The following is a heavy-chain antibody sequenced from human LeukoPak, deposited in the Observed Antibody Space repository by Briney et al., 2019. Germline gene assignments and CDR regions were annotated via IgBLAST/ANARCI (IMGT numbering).Heavy chain of an antibody. CDR2: ISAYNGNT. Sequence: ASVKVSCKASGYTFTSYGISWVRQAPGQGLEWMGWISAYNGNTNYAQKLQGRVTMTTDTSTSTAYMELRSLRSDDTAVYYCASPPSSTSRRSGRHYFDYWGQGTLVTVSS. J-gene: IGHJ4*02. CDR1: GYTFTSYG. V-gene: IGHV1-18*01. CDR3: ASPPSSTSRRSGRHYFDY. D-gene: IGHD2-2*01.